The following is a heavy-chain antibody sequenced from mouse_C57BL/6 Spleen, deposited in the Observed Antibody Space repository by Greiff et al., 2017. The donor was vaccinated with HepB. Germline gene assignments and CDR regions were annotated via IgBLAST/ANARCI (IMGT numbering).Heavy chain of an antibody. CDR1: GYTFTSYW. CDR2: IDPSDSET. Sequence: VQLQQPGAELVRPGSSVKLSCKASGYTFTSYWMHWVKQRPIQGLEWIGNIDPSDSETHYNQKFKDKATLTVDKSSSTAYMQLSSLTSEDSAVYYCARGTGARYYFDYWGQGTTLTVSS. J-gene: IGHJ2*01. V-gene: IGHV1-52*01. CDR3: ARGTGARYYFDY. D-gene: IGHD3-1*01.